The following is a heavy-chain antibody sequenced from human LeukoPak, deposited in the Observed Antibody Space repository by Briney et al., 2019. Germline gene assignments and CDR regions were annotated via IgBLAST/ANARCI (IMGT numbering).Heavy chain of an antibody. Sequence: GGSLRLSCAASGFTFSSYSMNWVRQAPGKGLEWVSSISSSSSYIYYADSVKGRFTISRDNTKNSLYLQMNRLRAEATAVYYCARALDSSGYYYGVLAEYFQHWGQGTLVTVSS. CDR3: ARALDSSGYYYGVLAEYFQH. V-gene: IGHV3-21*01. CDR2: ISSSSSYI. CDR1: GFTFSSYS. D-gene: IGHD3-22*01. J-gene: IGHJ1*01.